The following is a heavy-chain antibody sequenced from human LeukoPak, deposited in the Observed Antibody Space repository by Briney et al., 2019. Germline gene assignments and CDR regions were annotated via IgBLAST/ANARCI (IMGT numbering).Heavy chain of an antibody. Sequence: SETLSLTCTVSGGSINSYYWNWIRQPPGKGLEWIGYIYYSGGTKYHPSLKSRGTIAVDNSKNQFSPKLSSVTAADTAVYYCARRAAAVGTYHMDVWGKGTTVTASS. CDR3: ARRAAAVGTYHMDV. CDR1: GGSINSYY. J-gene: IGHJ6*03. CDR2: IYYSGGT. D-gene: IGHD6-13*01. V-gene: IGHV4-59*01.